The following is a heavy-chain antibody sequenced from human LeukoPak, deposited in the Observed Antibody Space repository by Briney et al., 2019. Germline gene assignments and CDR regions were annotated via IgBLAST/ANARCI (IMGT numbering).Heavy chain of an antibody. V-gene: IGHV1-8*01. Sequence: ASVKVSCKASGYTFTSYDINWVRQAPGQGLEWMGWMNPNSGNTGYAQKFQGRVTMTRNTSISTAYTELSSLRSEDTAVYYCARGLYYDWYYGMDVWGQGTTVTVSS. J-gene: IGHJ6*02. CDR1: GYTFTSYD. D-gene: IGHD3-3*01. CDR2: MNPNSGNT. CDR3: ARGLYYDWYYGMDV.